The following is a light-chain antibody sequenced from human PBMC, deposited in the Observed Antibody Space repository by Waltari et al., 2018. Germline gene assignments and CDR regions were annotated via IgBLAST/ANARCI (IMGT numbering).Light chain of an antibody. CDR3: SSYAGSSKGV. CDR2: SVS. J-gene: IGLJ2*01. V-gene: IGLV2-23*02. CDR1: SSDVGNYQR. Sequence: QSALTQPASVSGSPGQSVTISCTGTSSDVGNYQRLPWYHQHPGKAPKLMIYSVSKRPSGVSDRFSGSKSGDMASLTISGLQPEDEAEYFCSSYAGSSKGVFGGGTKVTVL.